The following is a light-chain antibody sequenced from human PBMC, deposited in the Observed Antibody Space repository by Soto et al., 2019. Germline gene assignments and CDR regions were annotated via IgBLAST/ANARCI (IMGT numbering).Light chain of an antibody. CDR1: QSISTW. CDR3: QQYNSDSRT. J-gene: IGKJ1*01. CDR2: DAS. V-gene: IGKV1-5*01. Sequence: DIQMTQSPSTLSASVGDRVTITCRASQSISTWLAWYQQKPGNAPKLLIFDASNLESGVPSRFSGSGSGTEFTLTIDSLQPDDFATYYCQQYNSDSRTFGQGTKVDI.